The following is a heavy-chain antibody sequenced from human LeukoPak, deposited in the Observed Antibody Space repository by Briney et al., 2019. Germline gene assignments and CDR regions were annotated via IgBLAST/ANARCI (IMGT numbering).Heavy chain of an antibody. CDR1: GGTFSSYA. D-gene: IGHD1-26*01. CDR2: IIPILGIA. J-gene: IGHJ4*02. CDR3: ASVMKWELPFV. V-gene: IGHV1-69*04. Sequence: ASVKVSCKASGGTFSSYAISWVRQAPGQGLEWMGRIIPILGIANYAQKFQGRVTITADKSTSTAYMELSSLRSEDTAVYYCASVMKWELPFVWGQGTLVTVSS.